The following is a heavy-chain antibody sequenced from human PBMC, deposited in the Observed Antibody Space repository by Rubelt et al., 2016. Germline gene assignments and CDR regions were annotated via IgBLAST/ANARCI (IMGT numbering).Heavy chain of an antibody. J-gene: IGHJ4*02. Sequence: QVQLQQWGAGLLKPSETLSLTCTVSGGSISNYYWSWIRQPPGKGLEWIGYIYYSGITNYNPSLKSRGTISGDTSKNQFSLKLSSGTAAETAVYYCARQRNVVATIGSFDYWGQGTLVTVSS. V-gene: IGHV4-59*01. CDR3: ARQRNVVATIGSFDY. CDR2: IYYSGIT. CDR1: GGSISNYY. D-gene: IGHD5-12*01.